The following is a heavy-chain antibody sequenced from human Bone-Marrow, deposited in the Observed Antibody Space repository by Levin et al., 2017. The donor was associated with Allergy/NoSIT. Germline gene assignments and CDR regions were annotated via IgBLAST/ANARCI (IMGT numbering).Heavy chain of an antibody. CDR1: GFTFSDYY. J-gene: IGHJ6*02. Sequence: SCAASGFTFSDYYMSWIRQAPGKGLEWVSYISSGSSTIYYADSVKGRFTISRDNAKNSLFLQMDSLRAEDTAVYYCSRYRLGYCSGGSCYSAYDYYGMDVWGQGTTVTVSS. V-gene: IGHV3-11*01. CDR3: SRYRLGYCSGGSCYSAYDYYGMDV. CDR2: ISSGSSTI. D-gene: IGHD2-15*01.